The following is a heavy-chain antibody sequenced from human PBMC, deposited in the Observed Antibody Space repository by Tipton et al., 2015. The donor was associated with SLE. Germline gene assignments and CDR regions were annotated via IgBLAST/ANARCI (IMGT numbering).Heavy chain of an antibody. Sequence: TLSLTCAVYGGSFSGYFWSWIRQPPGKGLEWIGEINHSGSTNYNPSLKSRVTISVDKSKNQFSLKLSSVTAADTAVYYCARWTSAAAGVYYYYYYMDVWGKGTTVTVSS. CDR2: INHSGST. J-gene: IGHJ6*03. CDR3: ARWTSAAAGVYYYYYYMDV. V-gene: IGHV4-34*01. D-gene: IGHD6-13*01. CDR1: GGSFSGYF.